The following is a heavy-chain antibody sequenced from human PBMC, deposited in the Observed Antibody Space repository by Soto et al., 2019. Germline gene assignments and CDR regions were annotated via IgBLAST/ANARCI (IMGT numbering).Heavy chain of an antibody. J-gene: IGHJ4*02. CDR1: GYTVTELS. D-gene: IGHD2-15*01. CDR2: FDPENTEI. V-gene: IGHV1-24*01. CDR3: ATAAQARYCDEGSCRDF. Sequence: QVQLVQSGAEVKKPGASVKVACKVSGYTVTELSIHWVRQAPGKGLEWMGGFDPENTEIIYARKFQGRVTMTEDISTDTAYMELCGLRSEDSAVYYCATAAQARYCDEGSCRDFWGQGTLVTVSS.